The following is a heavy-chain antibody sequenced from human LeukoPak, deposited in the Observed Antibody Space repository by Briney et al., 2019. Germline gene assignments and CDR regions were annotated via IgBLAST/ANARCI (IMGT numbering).Heavy chain of an antibody. Sequence: SETLSLTCTVSGGTISSGGYYWSWIRQHPGKGLEWIGYIYYSGSTYYNPSLKSRVTISVDTSKNQFSLKLSSVTAADTAVYYCARALLLRLGELSPFDYWGQGTLVTVSS. CDR2: IYYSGST. V-gene: IGHV4-31*03. D-gene: IGHD3-16*02. CDR1: GGTISSGGYY. CDR3: ARALLLRLGELSPFDY. J-gene: IGHJ4*02.